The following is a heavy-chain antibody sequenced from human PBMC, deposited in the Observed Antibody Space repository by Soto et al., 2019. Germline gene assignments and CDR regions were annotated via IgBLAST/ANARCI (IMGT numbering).Heavy chain of an antibody. J-gene: IGHJ4*02. CDR2: IKQDGSEK. CDR1: GFTFSSYW. CDR3: ARGYVPLYGDYVGSFDY. Sequence: GGSLRLSCAASGFTFSSYWMSWVRQAPGKGLEWVANIKQDGSEKYYVDSVKGRFTISRDNAKNSLYLQMNSLRAEDTAVYYCARGYVPLYGDYVGSFDYWGQGTLVTVSS. D-gene: IGHD4-17*01. V-gene: IGHV3-7*05.